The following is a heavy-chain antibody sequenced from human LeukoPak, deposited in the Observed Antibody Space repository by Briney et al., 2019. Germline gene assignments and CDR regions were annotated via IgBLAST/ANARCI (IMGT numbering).Heavy chain of an antibody. J-gene: IGHJ4*02. CDR2: IYTGGNT. V-gene: IGHV3-53*01. CDR1: GFTVDSNY. CDR3: ARGDDSGYYDYFDY. Sequence: GGSLRPSCAASGFTVDSNYLSWVRQAPGKGLEWVSTIYTGGNTYYAASVKGRFTISRDFSKNTVFLHMNSLRAEDTAMYYCARGDDSGYYDYFDYWGQGALVTVSS. D-gene: IGHD3-22*01.